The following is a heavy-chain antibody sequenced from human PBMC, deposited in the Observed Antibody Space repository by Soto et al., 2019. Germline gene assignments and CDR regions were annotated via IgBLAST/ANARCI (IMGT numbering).Heavy chain of an antibody. V-gene: IGHV1-3*01. D-gene: IGHD3-10*01. Sequence: QVHLVQSGAEVKAPGASVRLSCRTSGYNFATNAMQWVRQAPGQTFELLGWTNGGTDDTRYSQKFQARVDVSKSTLTNPRYEERNSLAPVDTAVNYWARGGLMLVEGSHYYHAMEVWGQGTTVTVSS. CDR1: GYNFATNA. J-gene: IGHJ6*02. CDR3: ARGGLMLVEGSHYYHAMEV. CDR2: TNGGTDDT.